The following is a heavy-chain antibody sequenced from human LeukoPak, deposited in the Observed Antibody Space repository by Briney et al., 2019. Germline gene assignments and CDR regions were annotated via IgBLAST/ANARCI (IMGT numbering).Heavy chain of an antibody. V-gene: IGHV3-23*01. Sequence: GGSLRLSCAASGFTFSSYAMSWVRQAPGKGLEWVSVISSSGGSTYSADSVKGRFTISRDNSKNTLYLQMNSPRAEDTAVYYCAKVRLPTTMTLRDWYFDLWGCGTLVTVSS. J-gene: IGHJ2*01. CDR2: ISSSGGST. CDR1: GFTFSSYA. CDR3: AKVRLPTTMTLRDWYFDL. D-gene: IGHD4-17*01.